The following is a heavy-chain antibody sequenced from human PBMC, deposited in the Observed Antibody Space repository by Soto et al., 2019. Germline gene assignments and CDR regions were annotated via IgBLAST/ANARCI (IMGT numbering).Heavy chain of an antibody. Sequence: SETLSLTCAVSGGSISRGGYSWSWIRQPPGKGLEWIGYIYHSGSTYYNPSLKSRVTISVDTSKNQFSLKLSSVTAADTAVYYCARSLRLWFGDEGAFDIWGQGTMVTV. D-gene: IGHD3-10*01. J-gene: IGHJ3*02. CDR3: ARSLRLWFGDEGAFDI. CDR1: GGSISRGGYS. V-gene: IGHV4-30-2*05. CDR2: IYHSGST.